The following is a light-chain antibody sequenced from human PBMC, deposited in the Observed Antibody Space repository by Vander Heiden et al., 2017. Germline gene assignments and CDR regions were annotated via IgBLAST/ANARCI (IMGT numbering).Light chain of an antibody. V-gene: IGLV8-61*01. CDR3: VLYMGSGIWV. Sequence: QTVVTQEPSFSVCPGGTVTVTCALTSGSVSTSNYPSWYQQTPGQAPRTLIYSTNTRSSGVPDRFSGSILGNKAALTITGAQADDESDYYCVLYMGSGIWVFGGGTKLTVL. CDR1: SGSVSTSNY. J-gene: IGLJ3*02. CDR2: STN.